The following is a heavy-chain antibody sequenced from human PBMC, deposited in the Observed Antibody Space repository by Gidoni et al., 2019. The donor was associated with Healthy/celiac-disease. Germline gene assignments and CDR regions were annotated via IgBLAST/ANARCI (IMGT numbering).Heavy chain of an antibody. CDR2: ISGSGGST. V-gene: IGHV3-23*04. Sequence: EVQLVESGGGLVQPGGSLRLSCAASGFTFSSYAMSWVRQAPGKGLEWVSAISGSGGSTYYADSVKGRFTISRDNSKNTLYLQMNSLRAEDTAVYYCAKGGGRNVWGSYRPLDYWGQGTLVTVSS. CDR3: AKGGGRNVWGSYRPLDY. D-gene: IGHD3-16*02. CDR1: GFTFSSYA. J-gene: IGHJ4*02.